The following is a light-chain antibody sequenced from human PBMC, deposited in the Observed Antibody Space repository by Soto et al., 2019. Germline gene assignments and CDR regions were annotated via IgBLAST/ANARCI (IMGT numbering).Light chain of an antibody. Sequence: QSVLTQPPSASGSPGQSVTISCTGTSSDVGGYNFVSWYQQRPGKAPKLMIYEVTKRPSGVPDRFSGSKSGNTASLTASGLQAEDEADYYCNSFAGSNNVLFGGGTKLTVL. CDR3: NSFAGSNNVL. J-gene: IGLJ2*01. CDR1: SSDVGGYNF. CDR2: EVT. V-gene: IGLV2-8*01.